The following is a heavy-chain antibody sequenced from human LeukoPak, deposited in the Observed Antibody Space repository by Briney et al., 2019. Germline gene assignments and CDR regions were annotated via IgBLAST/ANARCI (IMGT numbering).Heavy chain of an antibody. V-gene: IGHV3-23*01. CDR1: GFTFSSYA. CDR3: AKDLRWLPQGIFDY. CDR2: ISGSGGST. Sequence: GGSLRFSCAASGFTFSSYAMSWVRQAPGKGLEWVSAISGSGGSTYYADSVKGRFTISRDNSKNTLYLQMNSLRAEDTAVYYCAKDLRWLPQGIFDYWGQGTLVTVSS. D-gene: IGHD5-24*01. J-gene: IGHJ4*02.